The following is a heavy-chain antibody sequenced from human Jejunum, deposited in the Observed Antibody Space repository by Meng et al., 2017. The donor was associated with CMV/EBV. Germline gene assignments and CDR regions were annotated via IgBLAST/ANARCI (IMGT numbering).Heavy chain of an antibody. J-gene: IGHJ4*02. CDR2: ISSGGSTI. Sequence: LSLSCAASGITFSNSSMSWMRQAPGEGLEWVSYISSGGSTIYYADSVKGRFTISRDNAKNSLYLQMSSLRADDATVYYCAREIRPIDYWGQGTLVTVSS. V-gene: IGHV3-11*01. D-gene: IGHD3-10*01. CDR1: GITFSNSS. CDR3: AREIRPIDY.